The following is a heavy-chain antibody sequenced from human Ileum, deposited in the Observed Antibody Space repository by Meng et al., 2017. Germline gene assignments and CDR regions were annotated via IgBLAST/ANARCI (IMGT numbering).Heavy chain of an antibody. CDR3: AAFCSGGSCPDY. CDR1: GASISSYY. CDR2: IHYSGST. J-gene: IGHJ4*02. V-gene: IGHV4-59*01. Sequence: QVQPQESGPGLAKPSETLSLTCTVSGASISSYYWTWIRQPPGKGLDWIGYIHYSGSTNYNPSLKSRITISVDTSKNQVSLKLSSVTAADTAIYYCAAFCSGGSCPDYWGQGTLVTVSS. D-gene: IGHD2-15*01.